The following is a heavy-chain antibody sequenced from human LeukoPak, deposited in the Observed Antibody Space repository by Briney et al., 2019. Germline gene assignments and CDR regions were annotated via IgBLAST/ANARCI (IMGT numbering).Heavy chain of an antibody. CDR3: ARVRFLEWLYYYYMDV. V-gene: IGHV4-59*01. CDR2: IYYSGST. Sequence: SETLSLTCTVSGGSISSYYWSWIRQPPGKGLEWIGYIYYSGSTNYNPSLKSRVTISVDTSKNQFSLKLSSVTAADTAVYYCARVRFLEWLYYYYMDVWGKGTTVTVSS. J-gene: IGHJ6*03. D-gene: IGHD3-3*01. CDR1: GGSISSYY.